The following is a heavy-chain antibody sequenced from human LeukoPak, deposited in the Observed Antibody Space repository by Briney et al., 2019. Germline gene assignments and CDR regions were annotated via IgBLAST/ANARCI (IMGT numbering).Heavy chain of an antibody. CDR1: GFTFSSLW. Sequence: GGSLRLSCAASGFTFSSLWMTWVRQAPGKGLEWVSSISSSSSYIYYADSVKGRFTISRDNAKNSLYLQMNSLRAEDTAVYYCARDLNWAHFDYWGQGTLVTVSS. CDR2: ISSSSSYI. J-gene: IGHJ4*02. D-gene: IGHD7-27*01. V-gene: IGHV3-21*01. CDR3: ARDLNWAHFDY.